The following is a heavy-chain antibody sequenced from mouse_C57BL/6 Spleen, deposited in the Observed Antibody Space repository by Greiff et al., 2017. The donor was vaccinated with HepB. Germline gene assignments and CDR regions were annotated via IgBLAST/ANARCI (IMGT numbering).Heavy chain of an antibody. J-gene: IGHJ4*01. CDR3: ARDYYGSGDYAMYY. CDR1: GYAFSSYW. Sequence: QVQLKQSGPELVKPGASVKISCKASGYAFSSYWMNWVKQRPGKGLEWIGRIYPGDGDINYNGKFKGKATLTADKSSSTAYMQLSSLTSEDSAVYFCARDYYGSGDYAMYYWGQGTSVTVSS. D-gene: IGHD1-1*01. V-gene: IGHV1-82*01. CDR2: IYPGDGDI.